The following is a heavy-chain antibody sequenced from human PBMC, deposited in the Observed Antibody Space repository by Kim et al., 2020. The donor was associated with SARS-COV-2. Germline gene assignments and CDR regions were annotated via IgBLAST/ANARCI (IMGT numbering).Heavy chain of an antibody. V-gene: IGHV4-4*09. J-gene: IGHJ5*02. Sequence: TQHNPTLKRRVNISVDTAKNQFSLKLSSVTAADTAVYYCAYRGGRKSGYRWGQGTLVTVSS. CDR2: T. CDR3: AYRGGRKSGYR. D-gene: IGHD5-12*01.